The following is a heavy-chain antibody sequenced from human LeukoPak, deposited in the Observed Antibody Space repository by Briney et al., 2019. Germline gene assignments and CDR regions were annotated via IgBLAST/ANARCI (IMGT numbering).Heavy chain of an antibody. V-gene: IGHV4-59*11. CDR2: IYYSGST. CDR3: ARDSSGHCSGGSCYAFDY. J-gene: IGHJ4*02. D-gene: IGHD2-15*01. CDR1: GGSISSHY. Sequence: PSETLSLTCTVSGGSISSHYWSWIRQPPGNGLEWNGYIYYSGSTNYNTSLKSRVTISVETSKNQFSLKLSSVTAADTAVYYCARDSSGHCSGGSCYAFDYWGQGILVSVFS.